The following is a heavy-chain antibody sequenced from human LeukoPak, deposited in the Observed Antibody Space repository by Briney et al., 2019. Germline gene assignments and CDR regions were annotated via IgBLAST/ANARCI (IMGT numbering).Heavy chain of an antibody. CDR1: GFTFSTYW. J-gene: IGHJ4*02. V-gene: IGHV3-7*01. Sequence: GGSLSLSCAASGFTFSTYWMSWIRQAPGKGLEWVANIKQDGSDKYYVDSVKGRFTISRDNAKNSLFLQMNSLRADDPAVYLCARARCRSNSCFPYYWRQGTLVTVCS. CDR3: ARARCRSNSCFPYY. D-gene: IGHD2-15*01. CDR2: IKQDGSDK.